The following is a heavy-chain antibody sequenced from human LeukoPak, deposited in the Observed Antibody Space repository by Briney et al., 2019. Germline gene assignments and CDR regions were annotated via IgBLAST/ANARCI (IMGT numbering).Heavy chain of an antibody. CDR2: IYHSGST. CDR1: GGSISSSNW. Sequence: SGTLSLTCAVSGGSISSSNWWSWVRQPPGKGLEWIGEIYHSGSTNYNPSLKSRVTISVDKSKNQFSLKLSSVTAVDTAVYYCASLYCSSTSCYFYYWGQGTLVTVSS. D-gene: IGHD2-2*01. V-gene: IGHV4-4*02. CDR3: ASLYCSSTSCYFYY. J-gene: IGHJ4*02.